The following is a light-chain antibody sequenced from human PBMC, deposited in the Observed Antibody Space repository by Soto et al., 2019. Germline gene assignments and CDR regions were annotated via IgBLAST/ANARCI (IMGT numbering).Light chain of an antibody. CDR2: KAS. Sequence: DIQMTQSPSTLSASVGDRVTITCRASQSISSWLAWYQQKPGKAPNLLIYKASTLESGVPSRFSGSGSGTDFTLTISSVQPDDFAPDYCRQYKSYPLTFGGGTQVYSK. CDR1: QSISSW. CDR3: RQYKSYPLT. V-gene: IGKV1-5*03. J-gene: IGKJ4*01.